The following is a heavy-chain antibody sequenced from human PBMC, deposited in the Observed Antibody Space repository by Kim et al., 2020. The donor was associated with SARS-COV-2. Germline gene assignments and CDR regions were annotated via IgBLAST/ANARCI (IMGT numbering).Heavy chain of an antibody. V-gene: IGHV1-18*04. CDR3: ARVKSDYYGSGSFYYGMDV. CDR2: ISAYNGKI. J-gene: IGHJ6*02. Sequence: ASVKVSCKASGYTLSNYGISWVRQAPGQGLEWMGWISAYNGKIYYAQKLQGRVTMTTDTSTSTDYMELRSLRSDDTAVYYCARVKSDYYGSGSFYYGMDVWGQGTTVTVSS. D-gene: IGHD3-10*01. CDR1: GYTLSNYG.